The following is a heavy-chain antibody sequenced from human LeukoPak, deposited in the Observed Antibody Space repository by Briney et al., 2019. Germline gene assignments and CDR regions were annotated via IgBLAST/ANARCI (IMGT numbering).Heavy chain of an antibody. CDR1: GFTVSSNY. CDR2: IYSAGST. D-gene: IGHD5/OR15-5a*01. V-gene: IGHV3-66*01. Sequence: PGGSLRVSCAASGFTVSSNYMSWVRQAPGKGLEWVSVIYSAGSTYYADSVKGRFTISRDNSKNTLYLQMNSLRAEDTAVYYCARSGGSLRAFSPAIDYWGQGTLVTVSS. J-gene: IGHJ4*02. CDR3: ARSGGSLRAFSPAIDY.